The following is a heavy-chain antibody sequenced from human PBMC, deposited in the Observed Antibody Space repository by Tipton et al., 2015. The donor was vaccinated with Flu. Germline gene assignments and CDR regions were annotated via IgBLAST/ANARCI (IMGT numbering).Heavy chain of an antibody. CDR3: AKDTELPGIVTAWFDP. CDR2: VFYTGSS. J-gene: IGHJ5*02. Sequence: TLSLTCSVSGDSINSAGYYWSWIRQHPKRGLEWIGYVFYTGSSYYNPSLESRVTISMDASKNQFSLKLTSITAADTADYYCAKDTELPGIVTAWFDPWGPGTPVAVSS. V-gene: IGHV4-31*03. CDR1: GDSINSAGYY. D-gene: IGHD2/OR15-2a*01.